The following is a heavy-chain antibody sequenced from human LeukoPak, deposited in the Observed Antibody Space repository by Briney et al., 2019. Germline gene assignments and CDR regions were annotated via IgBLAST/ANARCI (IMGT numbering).Heavy chain of an antibody. Sequence: GGSLRLSCAVSGSTFSSYAMNWVRQAPGKGLEWVSATSGSGDSTYYAYSVKGRFTISRDNSRNTLSLQMNSLRLDDTAVYYCAKEGGRGDCYFGACGGFDYWGQGTLVTVSS. CDR3: AKEGGRGDCYFGACGGFDY. J-gene: IGHJ4*02. V-gene: IGHV3-23*01. D-gene: IGHD2-21*02. CDR1: GSTFSSYA. CDR2: TSGSGDST.